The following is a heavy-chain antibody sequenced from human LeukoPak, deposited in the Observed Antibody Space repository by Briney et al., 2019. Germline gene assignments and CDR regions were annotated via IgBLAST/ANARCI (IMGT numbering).Heavy chain of an antibody. D-gene: IGHD2-2*01. Sequence: PSETLSLTCTVSGGSINSYYWSWIRQPQRKGLEWIGYIYYSGSTNYNPSLKSRVTISVDTSKNQFSLKLSSVTAADTAVYYCARHGSTYALRNWGQGTLVTVSS. V-gene: IGHV4-59*08. CDR1: GGSINSYY. J-gene: IGHJ4*02. CDR2: IYYSGST. CDR3: ARHGSTYALRN.